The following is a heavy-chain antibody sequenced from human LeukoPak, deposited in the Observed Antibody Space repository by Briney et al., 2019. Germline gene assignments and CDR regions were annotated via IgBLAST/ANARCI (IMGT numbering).Heavy chain of an antibody. CDR2: IRYDGNNK. CDR1: GFTFSSSD. J-gene: IGHJ5*01. CDR3: AKGYRNHLLILLDS. Sequence: GGSLRLSCAASGFTFSSSDMHWVRQAPGKGLEWVALIRYDGNNKYYADSVKGRLTITRDNSKNTLYLQMNSLRAADTAVYYCAKGYRNHLLILLDSWGQGTLVTVSS. D-gene: IGHD3-16*01. V-gene: IGHV3-30*02.